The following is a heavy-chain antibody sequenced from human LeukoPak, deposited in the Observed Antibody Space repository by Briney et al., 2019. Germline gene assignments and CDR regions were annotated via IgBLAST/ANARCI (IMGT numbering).Heavy chain of an antibody. D-gene: IGHD1/OR15-1a*01. CDR2: IRYDGSNK. V-gene: IGHV3-30*02. CDR1: GFIFSDYG. J-gene: IGHJ4*02. Sequence: GGSLRLSCAASGFIFSDYGMHWVRQAPGKGLEWVTLIRYDGSNKYYVDSVKGRFTISRDNSKNILYLQMNSLSSEDTAVYYCAKEGTASKPSDLDYWGQGTLVTVSS. CDR3: AKEGTASKPSDLDY.